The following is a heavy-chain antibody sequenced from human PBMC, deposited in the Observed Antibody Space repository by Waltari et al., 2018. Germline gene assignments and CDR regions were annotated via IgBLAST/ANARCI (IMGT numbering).Heavy chain of an antibody. CDR3: ARDRGRGLYLDT. J-gene: IGHJ4*02. CDR2: VRGAGKT. Sequence: QLQLQESGPGLVKPSGTLSLICAVSGDSMRPSDYWIWVRQPPGKGREWLGQVRGAGKTNYNPSFASRVTMSLDTSTYHLALKLTSATAADTALYYCARDRGRGLYLDTWGQGTLVTVSP. D-gene: IGHD1-1*01. CDR1: GDSMRPSDY. V-gene: IGHV4-4*02.